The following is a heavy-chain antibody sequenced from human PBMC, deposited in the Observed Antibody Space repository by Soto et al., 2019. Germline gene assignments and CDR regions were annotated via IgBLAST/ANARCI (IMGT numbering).Heavy chain of an antibody. D-gene: IGHD2-15*01. Sequence: QVQLVQSGAEVKKPGSSVKVSCKASGGTFSSDSFSWVQQAPGQGLEWMGGIIPMFDTPIYAQKFQDRVTITADESTSTAYMQLSSLRSGDTAVYYCARSGGLDRDFNYWGQGSLVTVSS. CDR3: ARSGGLDRDFNY. CDR1: GGTFSSDS. V-gene: IGHV1-69*12. CDR2: IIPMFDTP. J-gene: IGHJ4*02.